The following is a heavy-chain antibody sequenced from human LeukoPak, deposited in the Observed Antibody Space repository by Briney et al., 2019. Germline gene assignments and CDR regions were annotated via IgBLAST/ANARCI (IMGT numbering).Heavy chain of an antibody. D-gene: IGHD3-10*01. J-gene: IGHJ4*02. CDR1: GFTFSSYW. V-gene: IGHV3-7*03. CDR3: VRDPPYGD. Sequence: GSLRLSCAASGFTFSSYWMSWVRQAPEKGLEWVANIKQDGSEKYYVDSVKGRFTISRDNAKNSLFLQMSSLRAEDTAVYYCVRDPPYGDWGQGTLVTVSS. CDR2: IKQDGSEK.